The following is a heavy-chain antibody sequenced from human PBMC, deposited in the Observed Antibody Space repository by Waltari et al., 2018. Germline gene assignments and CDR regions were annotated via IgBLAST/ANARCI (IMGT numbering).Heavy chain of an antibody. D-gene: IGHD3-3*01. V-gene: IGHV3-33*01. CDR2: IWYDGSNK. Sequence: QVQLVESGGGVVQPGRSLRLSCAASGFTFSSYGMHWVRQAPGKGLGWVEVIWYDGSNKYYADSVKGRFTISRDNSKNTLYLQMNSLRAEDTAVYYCAREADDFWSGYYNYWGQGTLVTVSS. J-gene: IGHJ4*02. CDR3: AREADDFWSGYYNY. CDR1: GFTFSSYG.